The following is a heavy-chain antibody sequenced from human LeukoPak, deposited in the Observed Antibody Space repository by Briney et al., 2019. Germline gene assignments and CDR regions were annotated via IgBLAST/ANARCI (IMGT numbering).Heavy chain of an antibody. CDR2: INHSGST. J-gene: IGHJ6*02. V-gene: IGHV4-34*01. CDR1: GGSFSGYY. D-gene: IGHD3-16*01. Sequence: SETLSLTCAVYGGSFSGYYWSWIRQPPGKGLEWIGEINHSGSTNYNPSLKSRVTISVDTSKNQFSLKLSSVTAADTAVYYCARDRDYDYVWGSSPMDVWGQGTTVTVSS. CDR3: ARDRDYDYVWGSSPMDV.